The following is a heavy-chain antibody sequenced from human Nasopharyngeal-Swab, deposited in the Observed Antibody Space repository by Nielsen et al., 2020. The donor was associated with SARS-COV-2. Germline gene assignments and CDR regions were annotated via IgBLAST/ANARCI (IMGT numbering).Heavy chain of an antibody. D-gene: IGHD3-10*01. CDR1: GGSISSYY. V-gene: IGHV4-59*12. CDR3: ARDGDFHGSGRFFDP. CDR2: IYYSGGTHYN. J-gene: IGHJ5*02. Sequence: SETLSLTCTVSGGSISSYYWSWIRQPPGKGLEWIGYIYYSGGTHYNHYNPSLESRVTISVDTSKNQFSLQLTSVTAADTAVYYCARDGDFHGSGRFFDPWGQGSLVTVSS.